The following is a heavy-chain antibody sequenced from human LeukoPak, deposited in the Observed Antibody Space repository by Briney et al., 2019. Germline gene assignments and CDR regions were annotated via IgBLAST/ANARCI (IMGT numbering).Heavy chain of an antibody. CDR2: MNPNSGNT. V-gene: IGHV1-8*03. D-gene: IGHD5-12*01. CDR3: ARRPISGYDRYYYYMDV. CDR1: GYTFTSYD. Sequence: ASVKVSCKASGYTFTSYDINWVRQATGQGLEWMGWMNPNSGNTGYAQKFQGRVTITRNTSISTAYMELSSLRSEDTAVYYCARRPISGYDRYYYYMDVWGKGTTVTVSS. J-gene: IGHJ6*03.